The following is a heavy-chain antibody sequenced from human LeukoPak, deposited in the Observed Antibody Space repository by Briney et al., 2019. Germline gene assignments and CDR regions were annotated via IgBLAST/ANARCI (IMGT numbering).Heavy chain of an antibody. D-gene: IGHD3-22*01. CDR2: IWYDGSNK. CDR1: GFSFSSYG. J-gene: IGHJ4*02. CDR3: AKSPSWAQMTMID. V-gene: IGHV3-33*06. Sequence: GGSLRLSCAASGFSFSSYGMQWVRQALGKGLEWVAVIWYDGSNKYYADSVKGRFTISRDNSKNTLYLQMNSLRAEDTAVYYCAKSPSWAQMTMIDWGQGTLVTVSS.